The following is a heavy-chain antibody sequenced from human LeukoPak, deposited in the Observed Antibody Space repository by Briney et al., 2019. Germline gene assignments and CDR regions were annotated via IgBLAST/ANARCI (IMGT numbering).Heavy chain of an antibody. D-gene: IGHD2-8*01. Sequence: QPGGSLRLSCAASGFTFDDYAMHWVRQAPGKGLEWVAFIRCDGSNKYYADSVKGRFTISRDNSKNTLYLQMNSLRAEDTAVYYCAKKGVSFDPWGQGTLVTVSS. CDR3: AKKGVSFDP. J-gene: IGHJ5*02. CDR2: IRCDGSNK. V-gene: IGHV3-30*02. CDR1: GFTFDDYA.